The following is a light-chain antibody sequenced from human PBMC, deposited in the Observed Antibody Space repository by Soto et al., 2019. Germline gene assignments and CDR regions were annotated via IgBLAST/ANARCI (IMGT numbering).Light chain of an antibody. CDR2: GAS. V-gene: IGKV3-15*01. CDR1: QNVSSN. J-gene: IGKJ5*01. Sequence: EIVMTQSPATLSLSPGERATLSCRASQNVSSNLAWYQQKPGQAPRLLIYGASTRATGIPARFSGSGSGTEFALTISSLQSEDFAVYYCQQYNNWPPITFGQGTRLEIK. CDR3: QQYNNWPPIT.